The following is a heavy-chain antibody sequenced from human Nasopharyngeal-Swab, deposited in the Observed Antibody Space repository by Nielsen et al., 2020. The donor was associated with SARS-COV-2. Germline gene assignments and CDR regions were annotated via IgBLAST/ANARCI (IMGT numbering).Heavy chain of an antibody. D-gene: IGHD1-26*01. CDR2: IYYSGST. CDR3: ASQTSGSYYFDY. CDR1: GGSISSSSYY. Sequence: SETLSLTCTVSGGSISSSSYYWGWIRQPPGKGLEWIGSIYYSGSTYYNPSLKSRVTISVDTSKNTFSLKLSSVTAADTAVYYCASQTSGSYYFDYWGQGTLVTVSS. J-gene: IGHJ4*02. V-gene: IGHV4-39*01.